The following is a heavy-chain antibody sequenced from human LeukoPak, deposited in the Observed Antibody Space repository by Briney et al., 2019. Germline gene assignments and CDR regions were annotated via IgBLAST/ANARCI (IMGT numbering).Heavy chain of an antibody. Sequence: AGGSLRLSCAASGFTFSGSDMHWVRQAPGKGLEWVAFIRYHGSDKYYADSVKGRFTISRDNSKNTLYLQMNSLRPEDTSVYFCARSPTSWYFDYWGQGTLVTVSS. D-gene: IGHD2-2*01. V-gene: IGHV3-30*02. CDR2: IRYHGSDK. J-gene: IGHJ4*02. CDR3: ARSPTSWYFDY. CDR1: GFTFSGSD.